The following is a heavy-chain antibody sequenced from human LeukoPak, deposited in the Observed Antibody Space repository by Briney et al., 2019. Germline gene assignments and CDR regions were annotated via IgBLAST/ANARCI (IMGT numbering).Heavy chain of an antibody. D-gene: IGHD4-17*01. CDR2: INHSVST. CDR3: AREGYGDPDAFDI. CDR1: GGASSGYY. J-gene: IGHJ3*02. V-gene: IGHV4-34*01. Sequence: PSETLSLTCAVYGGASSGYYSSWIRQPPGKGLEWIGEINHSVSTNYNPSLKSRVTISVDTSKNQFSLKLSSVTAADTAVYYCAREGYGDPDAFDIWGQGTMVTVSS.